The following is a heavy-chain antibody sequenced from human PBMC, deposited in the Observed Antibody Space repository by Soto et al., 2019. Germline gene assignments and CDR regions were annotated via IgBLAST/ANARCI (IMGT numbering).Heavy chain of an antibody. Sequence: GSLRLSCTASGFIFSAYSMNWVRQAPGKGLEWVSYISSSGRTIDYTDSVKGRFTVSRDSAKNSLHLQMNGLRDEDTAVYYCARNLNYYDEYAYWWSFYLYYWGLGALVTV. CDR3: ARNLNYYDEYAYWWSFYLYY. CDR2: ISSSGRTI. V-gene: IGHV3-48*02. D-gene: IGHD3-22*01. CDR1: GFIFSAYS. J-gene: IGHJ4*02.